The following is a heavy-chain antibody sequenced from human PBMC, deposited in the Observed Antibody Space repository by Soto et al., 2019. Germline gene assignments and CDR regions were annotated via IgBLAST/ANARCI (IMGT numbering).Heavy chain of an antibody. J-gene: IGHJ5*02. D-gene: IGHD2-15*01. CDR2: IIPIFGTA. V-gene: IGHV1-69*12. Sequence: QVQLVQSGAEVKKPGSSVKVSCKASGGTFSSYAISWVRQAPGQGLEWMGGIIPIFGTANYAQKFQGRVTITADESTSTAYMELSSLRSVDTAVYYCVRARGCSGGSCYSSWFDPWGQGTLVTVSS. CDR1: GGTFSSYA. CDR3: VRARGCSGGSCYSSWFDP.